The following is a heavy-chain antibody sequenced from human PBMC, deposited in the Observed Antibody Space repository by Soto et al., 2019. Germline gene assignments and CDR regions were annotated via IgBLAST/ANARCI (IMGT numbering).Heavy chain of an antibody. CDR3: AREGFAELLWGWFVP. Sequence: PGGSLRLSCAASGFTFSSYALHWVRQAPGKGLEWLAVMSYDGRNVYYGDSVKGRFTISRDNSNNTVYLQMNSLRTEDTAVYYCAREGFAELLWGWFVPWGQGTLVNVSS. J-gene: IGHJ5*02. D-gene: IGHD3-10*01. CDR1: GFTFSSYA. CDR2: MSYDGRNV. V-gene: IGHV3-30*01.